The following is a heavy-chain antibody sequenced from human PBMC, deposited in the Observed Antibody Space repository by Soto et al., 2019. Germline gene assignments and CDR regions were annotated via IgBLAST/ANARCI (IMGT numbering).Heavy chain of an antibody. CDR1: GYSFTSYG. V-gene: IGHV1-18*01. D-gene: IGHD3-10*01. J-gene: IGHJ4*02. CDR2: ISAYNGNT. Sequence: ASVKVSCKASGYSFTSYGISWVRQAPGQGLEWMGWISAYNGNTNYAQNLQGRVSMTTDTSTSTAYMELRRLRSDDTAVYYCARDTYYYGSESSFDNWGQGTLVTVSS. CDR3: ARDTYYYGSESSFDN.